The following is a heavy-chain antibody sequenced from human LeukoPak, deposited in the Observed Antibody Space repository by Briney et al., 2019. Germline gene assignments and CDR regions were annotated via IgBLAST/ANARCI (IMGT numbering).Heavy chain of an antibody. CDR2: IRSKAYGGTT. CDR3: ARVWFGELLPADY. Sequence: PGGSLRLSCTASGFTFGDYAMSWVRQAPGKGLEWVGFIRSKAYGGTTEYAASVKGRFTISRDDSKSIAYLQMNSLKTEDTAVYYCARVWFGELLPADYWGQGTLVTVSS. CDR1: GFTFGDYA. J-gene: IGHJ4*02. D-gene: IGHD3-10*01. V-gene: IGHV3-49*04.